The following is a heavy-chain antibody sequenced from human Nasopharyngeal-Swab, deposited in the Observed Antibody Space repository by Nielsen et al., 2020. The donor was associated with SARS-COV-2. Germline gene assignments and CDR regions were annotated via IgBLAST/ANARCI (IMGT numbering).Heavy chain of an antibody. V-gene: IGHV3-48*02. Sequence: GGSLRLSCAASGFTFSSYWMSWVRQAPGKGLEWVSYINTGSSSIYYADSVKGRFTISRDNAKNSLYLQMNSLRDEDTAVYYCARAGTGRADPTAWGQGALVTVSS. CDR3: ARAGTGRADPTA. CDR1: GFTFSSYW. D-gene: IGHD1-1*01. J-gene: IGHJ5*02. CDR2: INTGSSSI.